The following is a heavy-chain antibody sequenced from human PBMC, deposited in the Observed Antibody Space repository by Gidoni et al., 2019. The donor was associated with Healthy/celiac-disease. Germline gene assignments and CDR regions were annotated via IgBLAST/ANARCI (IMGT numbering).Heavy chain of an antibody. Sequence: EVQLVESGGGLVKPGGSLRLSCAASGFTFSNAWMSWVRQGPGKGLEWVGRMKSKTDGGTTDYAAPVKGRFTISRDDSKNTLYLQMNSLKTEDTAVYYCTAGPGIAVAGLYYYGMDVWGQGTTVTVSS. J-gene: IGHJ6*02. V-gene: IGHV3-15*01. CDR2: MKSKTDGGTT. CDR3: TAGPGIAVAGLYYYGMDV. D-gene: IGHD6-19*01. CDR1: GFTFSNAW.